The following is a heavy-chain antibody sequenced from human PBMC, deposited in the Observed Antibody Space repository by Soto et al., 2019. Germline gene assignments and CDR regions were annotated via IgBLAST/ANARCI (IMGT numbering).Heavy chain of an antibody. CDR1: GDTISTGGYS. CDR3: ARSHIVPRLLMYPYDY. D-gene: IGHD6-6*01. V-gene: IGHV4-30-2*03. J-gene: IGHJ4*02. Sequence: SETLSLSCGVSGDTISTGGYSWAWIRQPPGKALEWIGHTYRSGNPYYNPSLKSRVTISLDTSKNQFSLKLSSVTAADTAVYYCARSHIVPRLLMYPYDYWGQGTLVTVSS. CDR2: TYRSGNP.